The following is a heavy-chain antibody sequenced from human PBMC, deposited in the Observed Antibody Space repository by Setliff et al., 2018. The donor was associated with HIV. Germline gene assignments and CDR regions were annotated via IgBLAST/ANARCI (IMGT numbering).Heavy chain of an antibody. CDR3: ARDLHANYHVVDI. D-gene: IGHD2-15*01. Sequence: PSETLSLTCSVSGVSSVSGGFYFSWIRHHPGKGLEWIGTVYYTGKTYYNPSLQSRLTMSADTSKNQLYLKINAVTAADTAVYFCARDLHANYHVVDIWGPGTMVTVSS. CDR1: GVSSVSGGFY. J-gene: IGHJ3*02. CDR2: VYYTGKT. V-gene: IGHV4-31*03.